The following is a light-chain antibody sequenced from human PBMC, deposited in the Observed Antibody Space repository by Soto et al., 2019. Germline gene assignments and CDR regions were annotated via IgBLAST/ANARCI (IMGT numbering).Light chain of an antibody. Sequence: QSALAQPTSVSGSPGQSITISCTGNHNDIVTYDYVSWYQQHPGRAPRLLIHGVTTRPSGISGRFSASKSGLTASLTISGLQPEDEADYYCSSFTSNRIYVFGPGTKVTVL. V-gene: IGLV2-14*03. J-gene: IGLJ1*01. CDR1: HNDIVTYDY. CDR3: SSFTSNRIYV. CDR2: GVT.